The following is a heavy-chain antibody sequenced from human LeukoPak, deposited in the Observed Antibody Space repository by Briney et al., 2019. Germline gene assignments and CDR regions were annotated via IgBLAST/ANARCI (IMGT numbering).Heavy chain of an antibody. J-gene: IGHJ5*02. CDR2: ISANGGNT. D-gene: IGHD3-3*01. CDR1: GFTFSTYA. V-gene: IGHV3-23*01. CDR3: AKGIYNWFDP. Sequence: GGSLRLSCAASGFTFSTYAMSWVRRAPGSGLDWVSTISANGGNTYSADSVKGRFTISRDNSKNTLYLQMNSLTAEDTAVYYCAKGIYNWFDPWGQGTLVTVSS.